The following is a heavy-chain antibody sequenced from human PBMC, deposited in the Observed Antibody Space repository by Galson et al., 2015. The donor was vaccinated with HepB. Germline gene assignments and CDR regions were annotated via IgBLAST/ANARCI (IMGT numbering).Heavy chain of an antibody. CDR1: GFTFSNAW. V-gene: IGHV3-15*01. CDR3: TTDLGAFQSMAYDH. D-gene: IGHD2/OR15-2a*01. CDR2: IKSKTDGGTT. J-gene: IGHJ4*02. Sequence: SLRLSCAASGFTFSNAWMSWVRQAPGKGLEWVGRIKSKTDGGTTDYAAPVKGRFTISRDDSKNTLYLQMNSLKTEDTAVYYCTTDLGAFQSMAYDHWGQGTLVTVSS.